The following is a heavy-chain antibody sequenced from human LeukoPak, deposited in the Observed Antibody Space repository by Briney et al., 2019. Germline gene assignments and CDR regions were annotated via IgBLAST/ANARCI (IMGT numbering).Heavy chain of an antibody. D-gene: IGHD3-22*01. Sequence: SETLSLTCTVSGSSISSAYYWGWIRQPPGKGLEWIGNIYHSESTYYNPSLKSRVTTSVDTSKNQFSLKLSSVTAADTAVYYCAKSTYYYDTFVNAFDLWGQGTVVTVSS. V-gene: IGHV4-38-2*02. CDR2: IYHSEST. CDR3: AKSTYYYDTFVNAFDL. J-gene: IGHJ3*01. CDR1: GSSISSAYY.